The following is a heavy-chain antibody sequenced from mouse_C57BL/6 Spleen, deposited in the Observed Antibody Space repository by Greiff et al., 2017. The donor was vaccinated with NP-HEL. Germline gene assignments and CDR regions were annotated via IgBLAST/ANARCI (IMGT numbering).Heavy chain of an antibody. Sequence: QVQLKESGAELVKPGASVKLSCKASGYTFTSYWMHWVKQRPGQGLEWIGMIHPNSGSTNYNEKFKSKATLTVDKSSSTAYMQLSSLTSEDSAVYYCAQGHDYWRFFDYWGQGTTLTVAS. J-gene: IGHJ2*01. CDR1: GYTFTSYW. CDR3: AQGHDYWRFFDY. V-gene: IGHV1-64*01. CDR2: IHPNSGST. D-gene: IGHD2-4*01.